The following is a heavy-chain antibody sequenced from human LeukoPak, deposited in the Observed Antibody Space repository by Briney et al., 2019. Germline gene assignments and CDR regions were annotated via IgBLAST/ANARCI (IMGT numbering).Heavy chain of an antibody. D-gene: IGHD6-19*01. CDR2: IYYSGST. CDR3: ARHKPRGWYRVTPSPSAFDY. CDR1: GGSISSSSYY. V-gene: IGHV4-39*01. Sequence: SETLSLTCTVSGGSISSSSYYWGWIRQPPGKGLEWIGSIYYSGSTYYNPSLKSRVTISVDTSKNQFSLKLSSVTAADTAVYYCARHKPRGWYRVTPSPSAFDYWGQGTLVTVSS. J-gene: IGHJ4*02.